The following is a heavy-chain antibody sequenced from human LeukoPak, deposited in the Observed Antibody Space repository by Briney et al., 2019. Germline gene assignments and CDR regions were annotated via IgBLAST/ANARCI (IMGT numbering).Heavy chain of an antibody. D-gene: IGHD6-19*01. J-gene: IGHJ4*02. CDR3: ARTLGGQWLYYFDY. CDR1: GFTFSSYA. Sequence: GGSLRLSCAASGFTFSSYAMHWVRQAPGKGLEWVAVISYDGSNKYYADSVKGRFTISRDNSKNTLYLQMNSLRAEDTAVYYCARTLGGQWLYYFDYWGQGTLVTVSS. V-gene: IGHV3-30-3*01. CDR2: ISYDGSNK.